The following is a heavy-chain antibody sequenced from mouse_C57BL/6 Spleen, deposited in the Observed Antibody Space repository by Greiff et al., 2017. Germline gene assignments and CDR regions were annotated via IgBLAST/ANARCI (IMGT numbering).Heavy chain of an antibody. J-gene: IGHJ1*03. CDR2: IDPSDSYT. CDR1: GYTFTSYW. V-gene: IGHV1-50*01. CDR3: ARRLVGYFDV. D-gene: IGHD3-1*01. Sequence: QVQLQQPGAELVKPGASVKLSCKASGYTFTSYWMQWVKQRPGQGLEWIGEIDPSDSYTNYNQKFKGKATLTVDTSSSTAYMQLSSLTSEDSAVYYCARRLVGYFDVWGTGTTVTVSS.